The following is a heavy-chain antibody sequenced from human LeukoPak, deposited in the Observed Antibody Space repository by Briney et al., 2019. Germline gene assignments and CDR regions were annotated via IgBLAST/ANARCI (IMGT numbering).Heavy chain of an antibody. CDR3: ARVRARIAARRCLGWFDP. D-gene: IGHD6-6*01. CDR1: GYTFTSYD. J-gene: IGHJ5*02. CDR2: MNPNSGNT. V-gene: IGHV1-8*01. Sequence: ASVKVSCKASGYTFTSYDINWVRQATGQGLEWMGWMNPNSGNTGYAQKFQGRVTMTRNTSISTAYMELSSLRSEDTAVYYCARVRARIAARRCLGWFDPWGQGTLVTVSS.